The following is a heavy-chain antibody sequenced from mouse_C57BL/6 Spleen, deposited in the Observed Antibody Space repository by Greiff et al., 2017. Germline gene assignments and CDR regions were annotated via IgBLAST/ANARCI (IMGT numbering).Heavy chain of an antibody. V-gene: IGHV1-82*01. D-gene: IGHD3-1*01. CDR3: ARPGGLAWFAY. J-gene: IGHJ3*01. CDR1: GYAFTSSS. CDR2: IYPGDGDT. Sequence: VQLQQSGPELVKPGASVKMSCKASGYAFTSSSMNWVKQRPGQGLEWIGRIYPGDGDTNYNGKFKGKATLTADKSSSTAYMQLSSLTSEDSAVYFCARPGGLAWFAYWGQGTLVTVSA.